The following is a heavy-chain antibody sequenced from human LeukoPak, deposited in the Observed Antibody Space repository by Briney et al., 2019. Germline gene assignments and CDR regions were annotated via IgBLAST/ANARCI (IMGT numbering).Heavy chain of an antibody. CDR3: AKDRANWTIDD. D-gene: IGHD3/OR15-3a*01. J-gene: IGHJ4*02. Sequence: GGSLRLSCVASGFTFTDHPMNWVRQAPGKGLEWISYIGGDGIAFYADSVKGRFTASKDDARKSMYLQMNSLRVEDTAVYYCAKDRANWTIDDWGQGTQVTVSS. CDR2: IGGDGIA. V-gene: IGHV3-69-1*01. CDR1: GFTFTDHP.